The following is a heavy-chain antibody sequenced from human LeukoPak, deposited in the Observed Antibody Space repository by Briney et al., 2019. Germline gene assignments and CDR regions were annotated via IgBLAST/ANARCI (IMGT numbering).Heavy chain of an antibody. V-gene: IGHV3-48*04. J-gene: IGHJ4*02. D-gene: IGHD1-26*01. Sequence: GGSLRLSCAASGFTFSSYSMNRVRQAPGKGLEWVSYISSSSSTIYYADSVKGRFTISRDNAKNSLYLQMNSLRAEDTAVYYCASPYSGSYSCWGQGTLVTVSS. CDR2: ISSSSSTI. CDR3: ASPYSGSYSC. CDR1: GFTFSSYS.